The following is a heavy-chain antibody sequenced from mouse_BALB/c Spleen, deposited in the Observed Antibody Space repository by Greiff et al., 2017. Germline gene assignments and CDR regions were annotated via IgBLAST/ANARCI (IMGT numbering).Heavy chain of an antibody. CDR2: IYPGSGST. J-gene: IGHJ2*01. D-gene: IGHD4-1*01. CDR3: ARSLTGTDY. V-gene: IGHV1-55*01. CDR1: GYNFTSYW. Sequence: QVQLQQPGAELVKPGTSVKLSCKASGYNFTSYWINWVKLRPGQGLEWIGDIYPGSGSTNYNEKFKSKATLTVDTSSSTAYMQLSSLASEDSALYYCARSLTGTDYWGQGTTLTVSS.